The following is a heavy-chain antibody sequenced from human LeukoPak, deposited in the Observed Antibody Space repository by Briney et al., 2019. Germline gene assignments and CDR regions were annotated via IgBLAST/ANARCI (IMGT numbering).Heavy chain of an antibody. D-gene: IGHD3-3*01. V-gene: IGHV3-7*03. CDR2: IKQDGSEK. J-gene: IGHJ3*02. CDR3: ARDVNFWSGYDAFDI. CDR1: GFTFSGYW. Sequence: PGGSLRLSCAASGFTFSGYWMSWVRQAPGKGLEWVANIKQDGSEKYYVDSVKGRFTISRDNAKNSLYLQMNSLRAEDTAVYYCARDVNFWSGYDAFDIWGQGTMVTVSS.